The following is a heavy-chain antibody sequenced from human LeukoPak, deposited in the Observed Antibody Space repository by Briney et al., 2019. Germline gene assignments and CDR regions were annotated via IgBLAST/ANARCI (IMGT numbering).Heavy chain of an antibody. CDR1: GFTFSSYD. V-gene: IGHV3-30-3*01. Sequence: GGSLRLSCAASGFTFSSYDMHWVRQAPGKGLEWVAVISYDGSNKYYADSVKGRFTISRDNSKNTLYLQMNSLRAEDTAVYYCARGQATLDAFDIWGQGTMVTVSS. CDR2: ISYDGSNK. CDR3: ARGQATLDAFDI. D-gene: IGHD1-26*01. J-gene: IGHJ3*02.